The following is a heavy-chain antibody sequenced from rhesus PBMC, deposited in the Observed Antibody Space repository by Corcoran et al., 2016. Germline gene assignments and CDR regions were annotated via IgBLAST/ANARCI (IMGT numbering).Heavy chain of an antibody. Sequence: QVQLQQWGEGLVKPSETLSLTCAVYGGSVSGYWWGWIRQPPGKGLEWIGRIRSGGRTNDNPSLKSRVTISIDTSKNQFSLKLSSVTAADTAVYYCARHVPYCSSTYCSPDAFDFWGQGLRVTVSS. J-gene: IGHJ3*01. CDR2: IRSGGRT. CDR1: GGSVSGYW. CDR3: ARHVPYCSSTYCSPDAFDF. V-gene: IGHV4-160*01. D-gene: IGHD2-15*01.